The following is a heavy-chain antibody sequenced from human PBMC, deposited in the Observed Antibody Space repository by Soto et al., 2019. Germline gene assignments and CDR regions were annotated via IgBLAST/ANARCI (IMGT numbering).Heavy chain of an antibody. J-gene: IGHJ6*03. Sequence: EVQLLESGGGLVQPGGSLRLSCAASGFTFSSYVMSWVRQAPGKGLEWVSTIGGRGGGTYYGDSVKGRFTISRDISKNMLYLQMNSLRAEDTAVYYCAKDQGYYYYIDVWGKGTTVTVSS. CDR2: IGGRGGGT. V-gene: IGHV3-23*01. CDR3: AKDQGYYYYIDV. CDR1: GFTFSSYV.